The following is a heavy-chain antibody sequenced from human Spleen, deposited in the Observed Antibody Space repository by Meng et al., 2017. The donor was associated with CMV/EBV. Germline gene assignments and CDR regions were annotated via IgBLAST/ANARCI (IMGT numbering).Heavy chain of an antibody. Sequence: GESLKISCAASGFSFNDYIMHWVRQAPGKGLEWVSLISWDGGSTSYADSVKGRFTISRDNHKNSLYLQMSSLRTEDTALYYCAKHIRGNSDSWGQGTLVTVSS. D-gene: IGHD1-7*01. CDR1: GFSFNDYI. CDR3: AKHIRGNSDS. J-gene: IGHJ5*01. V-gene: IGHV3-43*01. CDR2: ISWDGGST.